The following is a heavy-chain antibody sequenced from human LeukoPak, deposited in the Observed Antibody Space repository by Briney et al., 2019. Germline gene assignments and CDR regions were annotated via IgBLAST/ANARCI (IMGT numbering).Heavy chain of an antibody. Sequence: ASVKVSCKASGYTFTGYYMHWVRQASGQGLEWMGWINPNSGGTNYAQKFQGWVTMTRDTSISTAYMELSRLRSDDTAVYYCATSSGSYSLDAFDIWGQGTMVTVSS. V-gene: IGHV1-2*04. CDR2: INPNSGGT. J-gene: IGHJ3*02. D-gene: IGHD1-26*01. CDR1: GYTFTGYY. CDR3: ATSSGSYSLDAFDI.